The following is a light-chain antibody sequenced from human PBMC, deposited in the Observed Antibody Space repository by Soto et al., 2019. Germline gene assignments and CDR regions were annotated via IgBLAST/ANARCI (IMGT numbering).Light chain of an antibody. CDR3: QQYNSFPWT. J-gene: IGKJ1*01. CDR2: EGS. Sequence: DIQMTQSPSTLSGSVGDRVTITRRASQNIKNWLAWYQQRPGQAPKLLISEGSSLESGVPSTFSGTASGTEFTLTISSLQPDDFATYYCQQYNSFPWTFGQGTKVDI. CDR1: QNIKNW. V-gene: IGKV1-5*01.